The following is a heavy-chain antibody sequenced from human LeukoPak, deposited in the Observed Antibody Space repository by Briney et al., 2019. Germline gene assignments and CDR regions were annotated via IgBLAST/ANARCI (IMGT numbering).Heavy chain of an antibody. V-gene: IGHV3-21*01. J-gene: IGHJ6*03. D-gene: IGHD4-17*01. CDR3: ARELRFFMDV. Sequence: GGSLRLSCAASGFTFSNAWMSWVRQAPGKGLEWVSSISSSSSYIYYADSVKGRFTISRDNAKNSLYLQMNSLRAEDTAVYYCARELRFFMDVWGKGTTVTVSS. CDR1: GFTFSNAW. CDR2: ISSSSSYI.